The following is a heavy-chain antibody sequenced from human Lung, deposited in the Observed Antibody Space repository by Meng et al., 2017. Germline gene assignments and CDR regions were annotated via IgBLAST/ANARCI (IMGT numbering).Heavy chain of an antibody. V-gene: IGHV4-34*04. Sequence: GHLHQVSLDLLRPPLTPSRPRLLSGRSFSDYYWSRIHQPPGKGLHWIGEINHIGSTYDNPSLENRATISVVTSQYILSLKLSSVTAADSAVYYCARGPTTMAHDFYYYCEGTLVTVSS. CDR1: GRSFSDYY. J-gene: IGHJ4*02. CDR2: INHIGST. D-gene: IGHD1-26*01. CDR3: ARGPTTMAHDFYY.